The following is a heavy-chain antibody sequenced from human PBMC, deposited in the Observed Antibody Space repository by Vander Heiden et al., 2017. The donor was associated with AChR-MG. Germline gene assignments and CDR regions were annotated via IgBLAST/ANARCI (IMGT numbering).Heavy chain of an antibody. CDR2: IYYSGST. D-gene: IGHD1-20*01. V-gene: IGHV4-39*01. Sequence: QLQLQESGPGLVKPSETLSLTCTVSGGSISSSGYYWGWIRQPPGKGLEWVGSIYYSGSTYHNSSLKSRVTISVDTSKNQFSLQLRPVPAADTAVYCCSRVTGTTVAYHIW. J-gene: IGHJ3*02. CDR1: GGSISSSGYY. CDR3: SRVTGTTVAYHI.